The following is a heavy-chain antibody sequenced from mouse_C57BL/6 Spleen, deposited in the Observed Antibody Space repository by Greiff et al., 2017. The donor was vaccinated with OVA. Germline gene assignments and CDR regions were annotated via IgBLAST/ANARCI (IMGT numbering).Heavy chain of an antibody. CDR1: GFTFSDFY. CDR2: SRNKANDYTT. V-gene: IGHV7-1*01. D-gene: IGHD2-4*01. CDR3: ARDARDYGDYAMDY. Sequence: EVQWVESGGGLVQSGRSLRLSCATSGFTFSDFYVEWVRQAPGKGLEWIAASRNKANDYTTEYSASVKGRFIVSRDTSQSILYLQMNALRAEDTAIYYCARDARDYGDYAMDYWGQGTSVTVSS. J-gene: IGHJ4*01.